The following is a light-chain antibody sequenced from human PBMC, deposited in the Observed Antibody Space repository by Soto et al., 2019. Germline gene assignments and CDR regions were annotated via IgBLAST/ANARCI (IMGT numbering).Light chain of an antibody. V-gene: IGLV1-40*01. CDR2: GNS. CDR3: AAWDDSLNGWV. CDR1: SSNIGAGYD. J-gene: IGLJ3*02. Sequence: QSVLTQPPSVSEAPGQRVTISCTGSSSNIGAGYDVHWYQQLPGTAPKLLIYGNSNRPSGVPDRFSGSKSGTSASLAITGLQAEDEADYYCAAWDDSLNGWVFGGGTKLNVL.